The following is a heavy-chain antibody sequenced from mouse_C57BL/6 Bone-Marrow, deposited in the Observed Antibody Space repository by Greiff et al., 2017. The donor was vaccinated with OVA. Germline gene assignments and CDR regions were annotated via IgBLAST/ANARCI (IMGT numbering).Heavy chain of an antibody. CDR3: AIEVGPPYYAMDY. Sequence: VQLQQPGAELVKPGASVKVSCKASGYTFTSYWMHWVKQRPGQGLEWIGRIHPSDSDTNYNQKFKGKATLTVDKSSSTAYMQLSSLTSEDSAVYYCAIEVGPPYYAMDYWGQGTSVTVSS. D-gene: IGHD4-1*01. CDR2: IHPSDSDT. CDR1: GYTFTSYW. J-gene: IGHJ4*01. V-gene: IGHV1-74*01.